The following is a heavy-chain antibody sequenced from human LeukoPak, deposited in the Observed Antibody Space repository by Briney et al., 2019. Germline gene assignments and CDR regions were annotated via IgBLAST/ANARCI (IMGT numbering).Heavy chain of an antibody. CDR3: ARVADYGDYAAHFDY. J-gene: IGHJ4*02. Sequence: PGGSLRLSCAASGFTFSSYGMHWVRQAPGKGLEWVAVISYDGSNKYYADSVKGRFTISRDNSKNTLYLQMNSLRAEDTAVHYCARVADYGDYAAHFDYWGQGTLVTVSS. CDR1: GFTFSSYG. CDR2: ISYDGSNK. V-gene: IGHV3-30*03. D-gene: IGHD4-17*01.